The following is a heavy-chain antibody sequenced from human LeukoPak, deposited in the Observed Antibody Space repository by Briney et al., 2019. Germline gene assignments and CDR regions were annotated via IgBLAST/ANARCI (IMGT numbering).Heavy chain of an antibody. Sequence: GGSLRLSCAAPGFTVITNDMTWVRPAPGKRVQCVSVLYSDGNTKYADSVQGRFTISRDNSKNTLYLEMNSLSTDDTAVYYCARGVEPLAANTLAYWGQGTLVTVSS. CDR2: LYSDGNT. J-gene: IGHJ4*02. V-gene: IGHV3-53*01. D-gene: IGHD1-14*01. CDR3: ARGVEPLAANTLAY. CDR1: GFTVITND.